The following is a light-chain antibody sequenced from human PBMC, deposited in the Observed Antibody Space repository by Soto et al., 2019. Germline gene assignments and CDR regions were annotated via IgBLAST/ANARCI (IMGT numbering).Light chain of an antibody. CDR3: SSFTSSMTNV. CDR2: DVT. J-gene: IGLJ1*01. Sequence: QSVLTQPASVSGSPGQSITISCTGTSSDVGGYNSVSWYQQHPGKAPKLILYDVTDRPSGVSYRFSGSKSGNTASLTVSGLQFADEADYFCSSFTSSMTNVLGSGTKVTV. V-gene: IGLV2-14*01. CDR1: SSDVGGYNS.